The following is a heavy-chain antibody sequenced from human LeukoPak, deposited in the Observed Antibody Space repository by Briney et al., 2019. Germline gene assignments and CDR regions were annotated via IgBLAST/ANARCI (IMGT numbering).Heavy chain of an antibody. J-gene: IGHJ5*02. CDR3: ARERGERVVPAAFFDP. CDR2: ISSSSSYI. D-gene: IGHD2-2*01. Sequence: GGCLRLSCAASGFTFSSYSMNWVRQAPGKGLEWVSSISSSSSYIYYADSVKGRFTISRDNAKNSLYLQMNSLRAEDTAVYYCARERGERVVPAAFFDPWGQGTLVTVSS. CDR1: GFTFSSYS. V-gene: IGHV3-21*01.